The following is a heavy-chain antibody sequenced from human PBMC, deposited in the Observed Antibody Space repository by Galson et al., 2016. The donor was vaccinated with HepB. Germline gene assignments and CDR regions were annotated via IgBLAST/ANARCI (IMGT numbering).Heavy chain of an antibody. V-gene: IGHV3-15*01. Sequence: SLRLSCAASGFTFSNAWMSWVRQAPGTELEWVGRIKSKTDGGTTDYAAPVKGRFSISRDDSKNTLYLQMNSLKTEDTAVYYCRYGMDVWGQGTTVTVSS. CDR1: GFTFSNAW. CDR2: IKSKTDGGTT. J-gene: IGHJ6*02. CDR3: RYGMDV.